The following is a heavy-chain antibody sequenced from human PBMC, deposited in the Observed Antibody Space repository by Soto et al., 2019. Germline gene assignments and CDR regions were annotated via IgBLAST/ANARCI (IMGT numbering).Heavy chain of an antibody. J-gene: IGHJ6*02. CDR3: ASFRTDYYYGMDV. V-gene: IGHV4-34*01. CDR1: GGSFSGYY. Sequence: SETLSLTCAVYGGSFSGYYWSWIRQPPGKGLEWIGEINHSGSTNYNPSLKGRVTISVDTSKNQFSLKLSSVTAADTAVYYCASFRTDYYYGMDVWGQGTTVTVSS. D-gene: IGHD2-8*02. CDR2: INHSGST.